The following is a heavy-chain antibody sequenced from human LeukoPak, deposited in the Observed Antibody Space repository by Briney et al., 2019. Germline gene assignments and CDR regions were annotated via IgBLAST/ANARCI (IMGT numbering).Heavy chain of an antibody. CDR2: ISGSGSTI. J-gene: IGHJ4*02. D-gene: IGHD4-17*01. V-gene: IGHV3-48*03. CDR1: GFTFGGYE. Sequence: GGSLRLSCAASGFTFGGYEMNWVRQAPGKGLEWTSYISGSGSTIKYVDSVKGRFTISRDNAKNSLYLQMNSLRAEDTAVYYCARSTVTNYFDSWGQGTLVTVSS. CDR3: ARSTVTNYFDS.